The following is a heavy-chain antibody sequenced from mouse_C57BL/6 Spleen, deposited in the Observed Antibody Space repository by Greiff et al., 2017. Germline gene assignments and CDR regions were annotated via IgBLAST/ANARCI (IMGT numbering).Heavy chain of an antibody. V-gene: IGHV1-80*01. CDR3: ARWDDYDGFAY. CDR1: GYAFSSYW. Sequence: VQGVESGAELVKPGASVKISCKASGYAFSSYWMNWVKQRPGKGLEWIGQIYPGDGDTNYNGKFKGKATLTADKSSSTAYMQLSSLTSEDSAVYFCARWDDYDGFAYWGQGTLVTVSA. J-gene: IGHJ3*01. D-gene: IGHD2-4*01. CDR2: IYPGDGDT.